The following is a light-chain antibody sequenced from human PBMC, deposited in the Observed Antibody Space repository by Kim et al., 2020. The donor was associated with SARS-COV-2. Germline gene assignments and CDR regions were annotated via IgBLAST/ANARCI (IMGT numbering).Light chain of an antibody. Sequence: LAPEERATLACRASQSVSSSLAWYHQKPGQAPRLLIHGASSRTTGIPDRFSGSGSGTDFTLTISRLEPEDFAVYYCQQYGNSPSTFGQGTRLEIK. CDR3: QQYGNSPST. J-gene: IGKJ5*01. V-gene: IGKV3-20*01. CDR1: QSVSSS. CDR2: GAS.